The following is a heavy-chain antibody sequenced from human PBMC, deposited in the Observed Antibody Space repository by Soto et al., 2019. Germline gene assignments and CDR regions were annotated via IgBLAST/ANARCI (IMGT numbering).Heavy chain of an antibody. CDR1: GGSISSGDYY. D-gene: IGHD3-22*01. Sequence: HVQLQESGPGLVKPSQTLSLTCTVSGGSISSGDYYWSWIRQPQGTGLEWIGYIHYSGSTYYKPSFKSRVTVSGDTSKNQFCLKRSSLTAADTAVYYCARESGSGYPGPYFDYWGGGTLVMVSS. CDR2: IHYSGST. CDR3: ARESGSGYPGPYFDY. J-gene: IGHJ4*02. V-gene: IGHV4-30-4*01.